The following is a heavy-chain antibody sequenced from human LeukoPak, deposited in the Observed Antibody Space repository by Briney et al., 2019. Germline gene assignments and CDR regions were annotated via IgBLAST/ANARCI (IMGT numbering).Heavy chain of an antibody. V-gene: IGHV3-48*03. CDR2: ISSSGSTI. CDR1: GFTFSSYE. D-gene: IGHD3-22*01. Sequence: GGSLRLSCAASGFTFSSYEMNWVRQAPGKGLEWVSYISSSGSTIYYADSVKGRFTISRDNAKNSLYLQMNSLRAEDTAVYYCARDSQKYYDSSGYPDAFDIWGQGTMVTVSS. CDR3: ARDSQKYYDSSGYPDAFDI. J-gene: IGHJ3*02.